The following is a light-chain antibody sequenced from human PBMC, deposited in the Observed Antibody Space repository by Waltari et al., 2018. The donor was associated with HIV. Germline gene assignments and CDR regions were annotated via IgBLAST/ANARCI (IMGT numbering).Light chain of an antibody. V-gene: IGLV1-51*02. Sequence: QSVLTQPPSVSAAPGQKVNISCSGSSSNIGNNYVSWYQHLPGTAPKLLISENYKRPAGIPDRFSGSKAGTSATLGITGLQPGDEADYYCGTWDSSLSAGVFGGGTKLTVL. J-gene: IGLJ2*01. CDR3: GTWDSSLSAGV. CDR2: ENY. CDR1: SSNIGNNY.